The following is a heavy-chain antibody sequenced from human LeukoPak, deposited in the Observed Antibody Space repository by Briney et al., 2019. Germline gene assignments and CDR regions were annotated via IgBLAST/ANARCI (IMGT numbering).Heavy chain of an antibody. CDR2: MNPNSGNT. CDR3: ARAMDKYGDYDY. Sequence: ASVKVSCKASGYTFTSYDINWVRQATGQGLEWMGWMNPNSGNTGYAQKFQGRVTMTRNTSISTAYMELSSLRSEDTAVYYCARAMDKYGDYDYWGQGTLVTVSS. CDR1: GYTFTSYD. V-gene: IGHV1-8*01. D-gene: IGHD4-17*01. J-gene: IGHJ4*02.